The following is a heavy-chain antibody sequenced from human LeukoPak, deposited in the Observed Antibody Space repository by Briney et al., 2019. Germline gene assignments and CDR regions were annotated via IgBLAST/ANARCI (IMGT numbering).Heavy chain of an antibody. CDR3: ARLVFYKYFYDSRGYFDC. CDR1: GGSISSSSYY. CDR2: IYYSGST. V-gene: IGHV4-39*01. Sequence: SETLSLTCTVSGGSISSSSYYWGWIRQPPGKGLEWIGSIYYSGSTYYNPSLKSRVTISVDTSKNQFSLKLSSVTAADTAVYYCARLVFYKYFYDSRGYFDCWGQGTLVTVPS. D-gene: IGHD3-22*01. J-gene: IGHJ4*02.